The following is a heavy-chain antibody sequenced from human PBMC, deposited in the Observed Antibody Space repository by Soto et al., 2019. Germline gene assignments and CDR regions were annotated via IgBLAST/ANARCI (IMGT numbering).Heavy chain of an antibody. CDR1: RFTFSNYA. CDR2: IWYDGSNK. V-gene: IGHV3-33*01. D-gene: IGHD4-17*01. Sequence: QVQLVESGGGVVQPGRSLRLSCAASRFTFSNYAMHWVRQAPGKGLEWVALIWYDGSNKYYADSVKGRFTISRDNSKTTLYLQMNSLRAEDRAVYDCARGNYGDYDHLGLWDYWGQGTLVTVSS. J-gene: IGHJ4*02. CDR3: ARGNYGDYDHLGLWDY.